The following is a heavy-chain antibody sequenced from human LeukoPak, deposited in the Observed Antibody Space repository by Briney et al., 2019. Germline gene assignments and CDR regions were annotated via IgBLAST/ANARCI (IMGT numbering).Heavy chain of an antibody. V-gene: IGHV3-23*01. Sequence: GGSLRLSCAASEFTFSSYSLTWVRQAPGKGREGVSLISGSGGSTYYADSVRGRFTISRDNSKNTLYLQMNTLRAGDTAVYYCATEATYCTAACYSLSDYWGQGTLVTVSS. CDR2: ISGSGGST. J-gene: IGHJ4*02. CDR1: EFTFSSYS. CDR3: ATEATYCTAACYSLSDY. D-gene: IGHD2-21*01.